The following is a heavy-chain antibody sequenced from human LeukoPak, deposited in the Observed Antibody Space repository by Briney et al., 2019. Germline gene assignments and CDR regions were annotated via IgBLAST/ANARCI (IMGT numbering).Heavy chain of an antibody. Sequence: GASVKVSCKASGYTFTSYGISWVRQAPGQGLEWMGWISAYNGNTNYAQKLQGRVTMTTDTSTSTAYMELRSLRSDDTAVYYCARDADGVVRGVMRQSDDAFDIWGQGTMVTVSS. V-gene: IGHV1-18*01. CDR2: ISAYNGNT. J-gene: IGHJ3*02. CDR1: GYTFTSYG. D-gene: IGHD3-10*01. CDR3: ARDADGVVRGVMRQSDDAFDI.